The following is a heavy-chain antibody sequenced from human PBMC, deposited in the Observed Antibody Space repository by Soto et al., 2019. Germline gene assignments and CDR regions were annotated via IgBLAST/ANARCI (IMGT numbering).Heavy chain of an antibody. CDR3: ARTYSSASWGRYYYYYYGMDV. CDR2: LMPIFGTA. V-gene: IGHV1-69*01. J-gene: IGHJ6*02. Sequence: QVQVVQSGAEVKKPGSSVKVSCKASGDTFYNYAISWVRQAPGRGLEWMGGLMPIFGTANYAHKFQGRGTITADESASTAYMELSSVRSEVTAVYYCARTYSSASWGRYYYYYYGMDVWGQGTTVTVSS. D-gene: IGHD6-6*01. CDR1: GDTFYNYA.